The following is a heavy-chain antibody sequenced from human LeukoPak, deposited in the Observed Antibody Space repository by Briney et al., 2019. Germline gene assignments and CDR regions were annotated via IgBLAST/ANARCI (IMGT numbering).Heavy chain of an antibody. J-gene: IGHJ6*04. D-gene: IGHD3-10*01. V-gene: IGHV4-59*01. CDR3: ARATTKFGELYYGMDV. CDR2: IYYSGST. Sequence: SETLSLTCTVSGNTISSYYWSWIRQPPGKGLEWIGDIYYSGSTNYNPSLKSRVTISGDTSKSQFSLKLSSVTAADTAVYYCARATTKFGELYYGMDVWGKGTTVTVSS. CDR1: GNTISSYY.